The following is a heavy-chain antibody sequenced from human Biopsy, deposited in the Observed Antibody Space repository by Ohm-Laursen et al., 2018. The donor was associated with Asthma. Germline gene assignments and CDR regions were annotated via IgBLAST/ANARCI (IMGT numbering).Heavy chain of an antibody. D-gene: IGHD3-22*01. V-gene: IGHV4-31*03. CDR2: IYYSGST. CDR1: YGSITSDGYS. J-gene: IGHJ4*02. Sequence: SQTLSLTCTVSYGSITSDGYSWTWNRQHTGKGLVGIGFIYYSGSTYYTPSLKSRVTISIDTSKNQFSLKLSSVPAADTAVYYCARAQDYYDSRGYYRSFDYWGQGTLVTVSS. CDR3: ARAQDYYDSRGYYRSFDY.